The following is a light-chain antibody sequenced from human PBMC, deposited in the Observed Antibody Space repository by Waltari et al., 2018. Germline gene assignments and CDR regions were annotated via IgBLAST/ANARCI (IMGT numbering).Light chain of an antibody. CDR1: QSVSSY. J-gene: IGKJ2*01. CDR2: DSS. CDR3: QQRSNWPPMYT. Sequence: EIVLTQSPATLSLSPGERATLSCRASQSVSSYLAWYQRKPGQAPRLRIYDSSNRATGIQARFSGSGSGTDFTLTISSLEPEDFAVYYCQQRSNWPPMYTFGQGTKLEIK. V-gene: IGKV3-11*01.